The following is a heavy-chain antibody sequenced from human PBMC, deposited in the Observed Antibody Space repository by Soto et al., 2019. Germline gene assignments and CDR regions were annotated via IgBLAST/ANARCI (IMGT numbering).Heavy chain of an antibody. CDR2: IYYSGDT. D-gene: IGHD2-15*01. CDR3: AREWSGGRRDGNPDKYYGMDV. CDR1: GGSISSGSFY. J-gene: IGHJ6*02. V-gene: IGHV4-31*03. Sequence: SETLSLTCTLSGGSISSGSFYWTWIRQHPGKGLEFIGYIYYSGDTYYNPSLRSRGIISLDTSKNQFSLRLNSVTAADTAVYYCAREWSGGRRDGNPDKYYGMDVWGQGTKVTVSS.